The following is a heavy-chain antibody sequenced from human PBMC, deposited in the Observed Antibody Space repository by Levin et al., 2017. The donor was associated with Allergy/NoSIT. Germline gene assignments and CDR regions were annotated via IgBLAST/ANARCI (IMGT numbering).Heavy chain of an antibody. V-gene: IGHV3-53*01. J-gene: IGHJ4*02. CDR1: GFTISSNY. Sequence: GGSLRLSCAASGFTISSNYMSWVRQAPGKGLEWVSVIYSGGSTYYTDSVKGRFTISRDNSKNTLYLQMNSLRAEDTAVYYCARDQFRGEGYNKNWGQGTLVTVSS. CDR2: IYSGGST. D-gene: IGHD5-24*01. CDR3: ARDQFRGEGYNKN.